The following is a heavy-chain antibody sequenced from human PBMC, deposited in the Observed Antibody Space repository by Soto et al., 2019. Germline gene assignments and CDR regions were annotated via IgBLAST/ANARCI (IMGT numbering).Heavy chain of an antibody. J-gene: IGHJ6*02. D-gene: IGHD2-21*02. CDR2: MYNTGST. CDR3: ARDLWGYCGTDCYPLDV. CDR1: GGSISGYY. Sequence: SETLTLTCTVSGGSISGYYWSWIRQPPGKGLEWIGYMYNTGSTVYNPSFKSRVTISVDTSKNQFSLKLNSVTAADTAVYYCARDLWGYCGTDCYPLDVSGQGTTVTVSS. V-gene: IGHV4-59*01.